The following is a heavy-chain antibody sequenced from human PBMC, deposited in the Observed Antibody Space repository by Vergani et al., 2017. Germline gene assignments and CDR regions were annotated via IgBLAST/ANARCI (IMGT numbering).Heavy chain of an antibody. Sequence: QVQLVESGGGVVQPGRSLRLSCAASGFIFSSYAMHWVRQAPGKGLEWVAVISYDGSNKYYADSVKGRFTISRDNSKNTLYLQMNSLRAEDTAVYYCARAIVVARNWFDPWGQGTLVTVSS. CDR2: ISYDGSNK. V-gene: IGHV3-30-3*01. J-gene: IGHJ5*02. CDR3: ARAIVVARNWFDP. D-gene: IGHD2-15*01. CDR1: GFIFSSYA.